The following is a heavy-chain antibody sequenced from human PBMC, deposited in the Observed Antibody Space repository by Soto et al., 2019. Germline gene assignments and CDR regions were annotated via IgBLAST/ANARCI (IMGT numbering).Heavy chain of an antibody. J-gene: IGHJ4*02. V-gene: IGHV4-30-2*05. D-gene: IGHD7-27*01. CDR2: IYDSGRT. Sequence: SETLSLTCAVSGGSISSGGYSWSWIRQPPGKGLEWIGHIYDSGRTYNNPSLESRVTMSVDTSKSQLSLTLSSVSAADTAVYYCARGPSGDKVDSWGQGTLVTVSS. CDR3: ARGPSGDKVDS. CDR1: GGSISSGGYS.